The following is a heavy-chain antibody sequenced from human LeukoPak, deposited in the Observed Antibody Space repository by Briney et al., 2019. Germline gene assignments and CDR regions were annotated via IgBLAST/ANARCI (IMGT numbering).Heavy chain of an antibody. CDR3: ARHPFQYPFDH. D-gene: IGHD2/OR15-2a*01. CDR1: GASVSSDY. V-gene: IGHV4-59*08. J-gene: IGHJ5*02. Sequence: SETLSLTCTVSGASVSSDYWSWIRQSPGKGLEWIGYIYHSGHTMSNPSLKSRVSLPLDTSNNQFSLKLSSVTAADTAVYYCARHPFQYPFDHWGQGTVVSVSS. CDR2: IYHSGHT.